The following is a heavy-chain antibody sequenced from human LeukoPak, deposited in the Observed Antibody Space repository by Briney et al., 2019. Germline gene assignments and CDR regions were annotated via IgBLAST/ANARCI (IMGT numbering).Heavy chain of an antibody. CDR3: ARGDGPDPYSDY. D-gene: IGHD2-21*01. J-gene: IGHJ4*02. CDR1: GGSISSYY. CDR2: IYYSGST. V-gene: IGHV4-59*01. Sequence: SETLSLTCTVSGGSISSYYWSWIRQPPGKGLEWIGYIYYSGSTNYNPSLKSRVTISVDTSKNQFSLKLSSVTAADTAVYYCARGDGPDPYSDYWGQGTLVTVSS.